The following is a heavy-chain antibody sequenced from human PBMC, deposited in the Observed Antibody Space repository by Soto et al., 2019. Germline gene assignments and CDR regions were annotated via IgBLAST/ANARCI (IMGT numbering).Heavy chain of an antibody. CDR3: AREGRNFAGGLDV. CDR2: IGSAGNT. CDR1: GFTFSTYD. J-gene: IGHJ6*02. V-gene: IGHV3-13*01. Sequence: EVHLVESGGGVVQPGGSLRLSCAASGFTFSTYDMHWVRQVKGRGLEWVSTIGSAGNTYYSGSAKGRFAISRENAKSSLYLQMNSLRAGDTAVYYCAREGRNFAGGLDVWGQGTTVTVSS. D-gene: IGHD3-10*01.